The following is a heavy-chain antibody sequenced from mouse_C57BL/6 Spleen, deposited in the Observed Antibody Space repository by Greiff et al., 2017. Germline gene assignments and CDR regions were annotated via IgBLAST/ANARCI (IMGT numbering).Heavy chain of an antibody. D-gene: IGHD2-3*01. CDR3: ARSLIYDGYYYAMDY. CDR2: ISSGSSTI. V-gene: IGHV5-17*01. CDR1: GFTFSDYG. Sequence: EVNLVESGGGLVKPGGSLKLSCAASGFTFSDYGMHWVRQAPEKGLEWVAYISSGSSTIYYADTVKGRFTISRDNAKNTLFLQMTSLRSEDTAMYYCARSLIYDGYYYAMDYWGQGTSVTVSS. J-gene: IGHJ4*01.